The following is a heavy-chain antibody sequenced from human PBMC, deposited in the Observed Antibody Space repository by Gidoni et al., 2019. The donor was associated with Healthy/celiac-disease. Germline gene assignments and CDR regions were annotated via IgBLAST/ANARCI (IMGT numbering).Heavy chain of an antibody. CDR2: IIPIFGTA. Sequence: QVPLVQSVAEVPPPGSSVTVSSKASGGTFTCYAISWVRQAPGQGLEWMGGIIPIFGTANYGQKFQGRVTITADKSTSTAYMERSSLRSEDTAVYYCARERGAVAGLGHNWFDPWGQGTLVTVSS. V-gene: IGHV1-69*06. D-gene: IGHD6-19*01. CDR3: ARERGAVAGLGHNWFDP. CDR1: GGTFTCYA. J-gene: IGHJ5*02.